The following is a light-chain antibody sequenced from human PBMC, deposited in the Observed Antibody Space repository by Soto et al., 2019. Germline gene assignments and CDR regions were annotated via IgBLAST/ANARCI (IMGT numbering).Light chain of an antibody. CDR1: QSLVYSDGITY. Sequence: DVVLTQSPLPLPVIVGQPASISCRSSQSLVYSDGITYLSWFHQRPGQSPRRLLYKVSNRDTGVADRFSGSGAVTDFTLNISRVEDEYVGVYASKQGLYWLPYSFGQAMKLDIK. CDR2: KVS. CDR3: KQGLYWLPYS. J-gene: IGKJ2*01. V-gene: IGKV2-30*01.